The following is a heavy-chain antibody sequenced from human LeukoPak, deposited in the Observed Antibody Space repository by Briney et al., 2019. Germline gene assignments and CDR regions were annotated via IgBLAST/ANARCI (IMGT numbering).Heavy chain of an antibody. V-gene: IGHV3-30*18. CDR3: AKDQSIVVVVAAMDV. CDR1: GFTFSSYG. Sequence: GRSLRLSCAASGFTFSSYGMHWVRQAPGKGLEWVAVISYDGSNKYYADSVKGRFTISRDNSKNTLYLQMNSLRAEDTAVYYCAKDQSIVVVVAAMDVWGQGTTVTVSS. CDR2: ISYDGSNK. D-gene: IGHD2-15*01. J-gene: IGHJ6*02.